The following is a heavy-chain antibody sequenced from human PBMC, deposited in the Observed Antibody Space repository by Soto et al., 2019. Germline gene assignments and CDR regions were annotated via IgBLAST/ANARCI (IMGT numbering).Heavy chain of an antibody. CDR3: ARRGSSSWYGY. V-gene: IGHV4-39*01. CDR1: GGSISSSSYY. Sequence: QLQLQESGPGLVKPSATLSLTCTVSGGSISSSSYYWGWIRQPPGKGLERIGSIYYSGSTYYNPSRKSRVTISVDTSKNQFSLKLSSVTAADTAGYYCARRGSSSWYGYWGQGTLVTVSS. CDR2: IYYSGST. J-gene: IGHJ4*02. D-gene: IGHD6-13*01.